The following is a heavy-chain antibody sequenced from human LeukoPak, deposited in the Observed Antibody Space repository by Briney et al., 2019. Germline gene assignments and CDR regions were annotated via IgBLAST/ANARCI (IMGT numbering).Heavy chain of an antibody. CDR3: ARVYCSSTSCPYDYYYYGMDV. V-gene: IGHV1-18*01. D-gene: IGHD2-2*01. CDR1: GYTFTSYG. CDR2: ISAYNGNT. J-gene: IGHJ6*02. Sequence: ASVTVSFTASGYTFTSYGISWVRQAPGQGLEWMGWISAYNGNTNYAQKLQGRVTMTTDTSTSTAYMELRSLRSDDTAVYYCARVYCSSTSCPYDYYYYGMDVWGQGTTVTVSS.